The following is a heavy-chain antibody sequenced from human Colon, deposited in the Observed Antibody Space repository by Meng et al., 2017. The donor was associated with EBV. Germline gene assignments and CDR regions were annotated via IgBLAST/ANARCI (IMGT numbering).Heavy chain of an antibody. CDR3: ARGKQDAWELLAY. CDR1: GVSISSNIR. D-gene: IGHD1-26*01. CDR2: IDDSGST. Sequence: QVPLPEAGPGLVKPSGTLSLTCGASGVSISSNIRWTWVRQPPGKGLEWIGDIDDSGSTNYNPSLNSRISISLDKSKNHFSLKVNSVTAADTAVYYCARGKQDAWELLAYWGQGALVTVSS. J-gene: IGHJ4*02. V-gene: IGHV4-4*02.